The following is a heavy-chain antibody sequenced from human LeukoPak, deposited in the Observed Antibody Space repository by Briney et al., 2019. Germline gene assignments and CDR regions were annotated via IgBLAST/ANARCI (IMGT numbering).Heavy chain of an antibody. CDR2: ITGSGGST. Sequence: GGSLRLSCAASGFTFSTYGLSWVRQAPGKGLEWVSAITGSGGSTYYAGSAKGRFTISRDSSKNTLYLQMNSLRAEDTAVYYCATWEYGSGSYSPHWGQGTLVTVSS. CDR3: ATWEYGSGSYSPH. J-gene: IGHJ4*02. CDR1: GFTFSTYG. V-gene: IGHV3-23*01. D-gene: IGHD3-10*01.